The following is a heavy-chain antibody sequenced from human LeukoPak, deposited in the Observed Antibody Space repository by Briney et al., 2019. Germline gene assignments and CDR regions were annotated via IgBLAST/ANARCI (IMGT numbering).Heavy chain of an antibody. CDR3: AREYSISSAPYFYDYMDV. D-gene: IGHD2/OR15-2a*01. CDR2: TYYRSKWLN. CDR1: GDSVSSNSAT. Sequence: SQTLSLTRAISGDSVSSNSATWNWIRQSPSRGLEWLGRTYYRSKWLNDYAVSVRSRITINPDTSKNQFSLQLNSVTPEDTAVYFCAREYSISSAPYFYDYMDVWGKGTTVTVSS. V-gene: IGHV6-1*01. J-gene: IGHJ6*03.